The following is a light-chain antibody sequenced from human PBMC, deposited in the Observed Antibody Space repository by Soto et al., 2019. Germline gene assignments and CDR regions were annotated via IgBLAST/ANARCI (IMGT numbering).Light chain of an antibody. V-gene: IGKV1-5*03. CDR2: GSS. Sequence: DIHMTQSPSTLAASVGDRVTNTCRASQSISIWLAWYQQKPGRPPNLLIYGSSSLESGVSSRFSGSGSGTEFTLTLSSLQPDDFATYYCQHHNHYSWTFGQGTKVQLK. CDR1: QSISIW. CDR3: QHHNHYSWT. J-gene: IGKJ1*01.